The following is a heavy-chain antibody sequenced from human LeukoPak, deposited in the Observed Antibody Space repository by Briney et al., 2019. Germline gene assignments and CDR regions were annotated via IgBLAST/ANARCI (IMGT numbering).Heavy chain of an antibody. D-gene: IGHD5-18*01. Sequence: GGSLRLSCAASGFTFSSYGMHWVRQAPGKGLEWVAVISYDGSNKYYADSVKGRFTISRDNSKNTLYLQMNGLRAEDTAVYYCAKDPRPTFSYGPEFDYWGQGTLVTVSP. J-gene: IGHJ4*02. V-gene: IGHV3-30*18. CDR1: GFTFSSYG. CDR3: AKDPRPTFSYGPEFDY. CDR2: ISYDGSNK.